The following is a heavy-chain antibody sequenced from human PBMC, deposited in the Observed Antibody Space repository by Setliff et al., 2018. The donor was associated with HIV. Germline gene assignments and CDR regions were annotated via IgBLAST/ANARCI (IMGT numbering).Heavy chain of an antibody. Sequence: GASVKVSCKASGYTFTSYGISWVRQAPGQGLEWMGWISGYNGNTNFAQKLQGRVTMTTDTSTSTAYMELRSLRSDDTAVYYCARQITVVRGVYQPYYYYYMDVWGKGTTVTVSS. CDR3: ARQITVVRGVYQPYYYYYMDV. D-gene: IGHD3-10*01. V-gene: IGHV1-18*01. CDR1: GYTFTSYG. CDR2: ISGYNGNT. J-gene: IGHJ6*03.